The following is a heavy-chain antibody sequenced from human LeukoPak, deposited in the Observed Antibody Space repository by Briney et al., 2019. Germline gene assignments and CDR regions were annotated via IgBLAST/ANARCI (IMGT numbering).Heavy chain of an antibody. D-gene: IGHD2-2*01. CDR1: GGSISSYY. V-gene: IGHV4-59*01. J-gene: IGHJ4*02. CDR3: ARGGLEYQLLSYFDY. CDR2: IYYSGST. Sequence: ETLSLTCTVSGGSISSYYWSWIRQPPGKGLEWIGYIYYSGSTNFNPSLKSRVTISVDTSKNQFSLKLSSVTAADTAVYYCARGGLEYQLLSYFDYRGQGTLVTVSS.